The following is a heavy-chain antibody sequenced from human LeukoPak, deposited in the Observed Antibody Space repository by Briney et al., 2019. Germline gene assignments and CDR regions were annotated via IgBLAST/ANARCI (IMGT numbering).Heavy chain of an antibody. CDR3: ARQKEYSIRLLFLDY. Sequence: GESPKISCKGSGYSFTSYWIGWVRQMPGKGLEWMGIIYPGDSDTRYSPSFQGQVTISADKSISTAYLQWSSLKASDTAMYYCARQKEYSIRLLFLDYWGQGTLVTVSS. J-gene: IGHJ4*02. V-gene: IGHV5-51*01. D-gene: IGHD2/OR15-2a*01. CDR1: GYSFTSYW. CDR2: IYPGDSDT.